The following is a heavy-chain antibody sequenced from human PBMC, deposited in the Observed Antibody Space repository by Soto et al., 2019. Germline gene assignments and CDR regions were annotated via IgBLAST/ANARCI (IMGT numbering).Heavy chain of an antibody. CDR3: IRDSYYYDTSTYYLDY. D-gene: IGHD3-22*01. Sequence: PGGSLRLSCIVSGFTLDGYAMSWVRQAPGKGLEWVGFIRSKANGETTEYAASVKGRFTISRDDSKNIAYLQMNSLKTEDTAVYYCIRDSYYYDTSTYYLDYWGQGTLVTVSS. J-gene: IGHJ4*02. V-gene: IGHV3-49*04. CDR2: IRSKANGETT. CDR1: GFTLDGYA.